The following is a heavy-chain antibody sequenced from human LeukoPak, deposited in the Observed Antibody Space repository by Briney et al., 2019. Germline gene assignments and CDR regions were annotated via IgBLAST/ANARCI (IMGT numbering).Heavy chain of an antibody. CDR3: AREHSYGLSFFDY. CDR1: GGSISRYY. J-gene: IGHJ4*02. V-gene: IGHV4-59*12. D-gene: IGHD5-18*01. Sequence: SETLSLTCTVSGGSISRYYWSWIRQPPGKGLEWIGYIYYSGSTNYNPSLKSRVTISVDTSKNQFSLKLSSVTAADTAVYYCAREHSYGLSFFDYWGQGTLVTVSS. CDR2: IYYSGST.